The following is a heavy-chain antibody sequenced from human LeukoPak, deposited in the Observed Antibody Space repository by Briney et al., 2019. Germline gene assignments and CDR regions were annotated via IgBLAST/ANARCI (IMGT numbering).Heavy chain of an antibody. J-gene: IGHJ4*02. CDR1: GYSFSNYW. CDR3: ARGGVTFFGVVIWAYEN. CDR2: IYPGDSDT. V-gene: IGHV5-51*01. D-gene: IGHD3-3*01. Sequence: GESLKISCKASGYSFSNYWIGWVRQMPGKGLEWMGMIYPGDSDTRYSPSFQGRVSISVDTSSDSAYLEWSSLRSADTAIYCARGGVTFFGVVIWAYENWGQGTLVTVSS.